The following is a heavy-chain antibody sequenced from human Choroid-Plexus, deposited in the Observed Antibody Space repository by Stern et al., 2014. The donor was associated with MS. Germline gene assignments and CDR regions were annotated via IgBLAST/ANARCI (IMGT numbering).Heavy chain of an antibody. CDR3: AKDRQWSTYFFDY. Sequence: VQLVESGGGVAQPGRPLILSCAASGFTFSNFGMHWVRQAPGKGLEWVALISYDGSAKYYADPVKGRFTIFRDNSKNTLYMHMNSLRAEDTAVYYCAKDRQWSTYFFDYWGQGSLVTVSS. CDR1: GFTFSNFG. J-gene: IGHJ4*02. D-gene: IGHD2-15*01. V-gene: IGHV3-30*18. CDR2: ISYDGSAK.